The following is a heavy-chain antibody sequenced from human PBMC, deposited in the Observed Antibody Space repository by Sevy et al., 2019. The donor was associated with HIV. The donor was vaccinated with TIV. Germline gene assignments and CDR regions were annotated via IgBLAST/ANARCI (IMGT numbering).Heavy chain of an antibody. CDR2: ISGSGGST. Sequence: GGSLRLSCAASGFTFSSYAMSWVRQAPGKGLEWVSAISGSGGSTYYADSVKGRFTISRDNSKNTLYLQMNSLRAEDTAVYYCAKAGYSSSWYMIDPWGQGTLVTVSS. D-gene: IGHD6-13*01. CDR1: GFTFSSYA. J-gene: IGHJ5*02. V-gene: IGHV3-23*01. CDR3: AKAGYSSSWYMIDP.